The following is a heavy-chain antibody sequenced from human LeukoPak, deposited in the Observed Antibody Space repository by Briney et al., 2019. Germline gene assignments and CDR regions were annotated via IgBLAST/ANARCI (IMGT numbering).Heavy chain of an antibody. Sequence: GGSLRLSCAASGFTFSSYGMHWVRQSPGGGREWVAFIRYDGSNKYYADSVKGRFTISRDNSKNTLYLQMNSLRAEDTAVYYCAIRYYYGSGGWGQGTLVTVSS. J-gene: IGHJ4*02. CDR1: GFTFSSYG. CDR3: AIRYYYGSGG. D-gene: IGHD3-10*01. CDR2: IRYDGSNK. V-gene: IGHV3-30*02.